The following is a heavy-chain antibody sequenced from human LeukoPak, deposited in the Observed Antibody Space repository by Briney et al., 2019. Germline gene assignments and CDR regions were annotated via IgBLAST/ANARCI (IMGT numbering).Heavy chain of an antibody. CDR2: ISSSGSTI. CDR1: GFTFSDYY. V-gene: IGHV3-11*01. CDR3: ARDHGIVGTTPCFDY. J-gene: IGHJ4*02. Sequence: GGSLRLSCAASGFTFSDYYMSWIRQAPGKGLEWVAYISSSGSTIYYADSVKGRFTISRDNAKNSLYLQMNSLRAEDTAVYYCARDHGIVGTTPCFDYWGQGTLVTVSS. D-gene: IGHD1-26*01.